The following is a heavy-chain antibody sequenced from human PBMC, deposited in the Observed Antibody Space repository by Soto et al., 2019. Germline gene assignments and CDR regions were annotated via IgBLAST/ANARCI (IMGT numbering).Heavy chain of an antibody. D-gene: IGHD2-8*01. CDR3: ARDGGFCTNGVCPVYYYDGMDV. V-gene: IGHV4-30-4*01. CDR2: IYYSGTT. CDR1: GGSISSGEYY. J-gene: IGHJ6*02. Sequence: SETLSLTCTVPGGSISSGEYYWSWIRQPPGEGLEWIGNIYYSGTTYNNPSLKSRVTISVDTSNNQFSLKLSSVTAADTAVYYCARDGGFCTNGVCPVYYYDGMDVWGQGTTVT.